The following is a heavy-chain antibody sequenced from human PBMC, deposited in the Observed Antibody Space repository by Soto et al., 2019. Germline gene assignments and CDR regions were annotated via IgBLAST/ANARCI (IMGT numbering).Heavy chain of an antibody. Sequence: ASETLSLTCTVSGGSISSSSYYWGWIRQPPGKGLEWIGSIYYSGSTYYNPSLKSRVTISVDTSKNQFSLKLSSVTAADTAVYYCARRTRFLEWLFDYWGQGTLVTVSS. CDR1: GGSISSSSYY. CDR3: ARRTRFLEWLFDY. V-gene: IGHV4-39*01. J-gene: IGHJ4*02. D-gene: IGHD3-3*01. CDR2: IYYSGST.